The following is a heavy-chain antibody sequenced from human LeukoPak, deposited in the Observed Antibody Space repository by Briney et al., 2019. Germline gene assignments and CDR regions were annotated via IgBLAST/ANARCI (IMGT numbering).Heavy chain of an antibody. CDR3: AKVSSGWYWYYFDY. D-gene: IGHD6-19*01. J-gene: IGHJ4*02. CDR1: GFTFSNYA. CDR2: VSGAGGST. V-gene: IGHV3-23*01. Sequence: GGSLRLSCAASGFTFSNYAMSWIRQAPGKGLEWVSSVSGAGGSTYYADSVKGRFTISRDNSKNTLFLQMNSLRAEDTALYYCAKVSSGWYWYYFDYWGQGTLVTVSS.